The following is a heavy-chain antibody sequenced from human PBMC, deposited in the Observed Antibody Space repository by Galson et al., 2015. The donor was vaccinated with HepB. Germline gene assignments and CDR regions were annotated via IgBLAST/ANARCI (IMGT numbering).Heavy chain of an antibody. CDR3: ARDSRRIYGSAPPSWFDP. CDR1: GYTFTGYH. CDR2: INPNSGGT. J-gene: IGHJ5*02. Sequence: SVKVSCKASGYTFTGYHMHWVRQAPGQGLEWMGWINPNSGGTNYAQKFQGWVTMTRDTSISTAYMELSRLRSDDTAVYYCARDSRRIYGSAPPSWFDPWGQGTLVTVSS. V-gene: IGHV1-2*04. D-gene: IGHD3-10*01.